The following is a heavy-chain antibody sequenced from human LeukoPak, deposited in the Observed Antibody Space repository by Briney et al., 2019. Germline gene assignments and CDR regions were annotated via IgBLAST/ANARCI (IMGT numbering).Heavy chain of an antibody. Sequence: VASVKVSCKASGYTFTGYYMHWVRQAPGQGLEWMGWINPNSGGTNYAQKFQGRVTMTRDTSISTAYMKLSRLRSDDTAVYYCARESYYYYYGMDVWGQGTTVTVSS. CDR1: GYTFTGYY. CDR2: INPNSGGT. CDR3: ARESYYYYYGMDV. V-gene: IGHV1-2*02. J-gene: IGHJ6*02.